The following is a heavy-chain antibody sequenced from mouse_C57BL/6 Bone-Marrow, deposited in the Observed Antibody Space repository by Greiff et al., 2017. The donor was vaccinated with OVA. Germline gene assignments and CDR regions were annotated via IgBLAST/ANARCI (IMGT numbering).Heavy chain of an antibody. D-gene: IGHD3-1*01. CDR1: GYTFTDYY. Sequence: EVQLQQSGPELVKPGASVKISCKASGYTFTDYYMNWVKQSHGKSLEWIGDINPNNGGTSYTQKFKGKATLTVDKSSSTAYMELRSLTSEDSAVYYCASRGYGMDYWGQGTSVTVSS. J-gene: IGHJ4*01. CDR2: INPNNGGT. CDR3: ASRGYGMDY. V-gene: IGHV1-26*01.